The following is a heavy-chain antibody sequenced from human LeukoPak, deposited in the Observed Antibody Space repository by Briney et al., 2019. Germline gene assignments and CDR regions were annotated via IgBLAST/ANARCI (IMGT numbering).Heavy chain of an antibody. V-gene: IGHV3-74*01. CDR2: INSDGSIS. D-gene: IGHD3-9*01. Sequence: GGSLRLSCAASGFTFSNYWMHWVRQAPGKGLVWVSRINSDGSISNYADSVKGRFTISRDNAKNTLYLQMNSLRAEDTAVYYCARVGALRYFDWGQGTLVPVSS. CDR3: ARVGALRYFD. CDR1: GFTFSNYW. J-gene: IGHJ4*02.